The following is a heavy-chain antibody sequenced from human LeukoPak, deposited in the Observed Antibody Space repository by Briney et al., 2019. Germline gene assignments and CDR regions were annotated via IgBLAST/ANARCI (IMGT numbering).Heavy chain of an antibody. V-gene: IGHV4-38-2*02. CDR1: GYSISSGYF. D-gene: IGHD5-12*01. CDR2: IYPSGST. CDR3: AREGVATILRYNWFDP. Sequence: SETLSLTCTVSGYSISSGYFWGWIRQSPVKGLEWIGSIYPSGSTYYNPSLKSRVTISVDTSKNQFSLKLSSVTAADTAVYYCAREGVATILRYNWFDPWGQGTLVTVSS. J-gene: IGHJ5*02.